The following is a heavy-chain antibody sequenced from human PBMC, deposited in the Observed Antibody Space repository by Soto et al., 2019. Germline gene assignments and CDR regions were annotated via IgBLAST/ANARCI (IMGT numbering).Heavy chain of an antibody. CDR1: GGSISSGGYY. Sequence: QVQLQESGPGLVKPSQTLSLTGTVSGGSISSGGYYWSWIRQHPGKGLEWIGYIYYSGSTYYNPSLKSRVTIAVDTSKNQFSLKLSSVTAADTAVYYCARATLVKLNRGIDYWGQGTLVTVSS. CDR2: IYYSGST. CDR3: ARATLVKLNRGIDY. D-gene: IGHD3-16*01. J-gene: IGHJ4*02. V-gene: IGHV4-31*03.